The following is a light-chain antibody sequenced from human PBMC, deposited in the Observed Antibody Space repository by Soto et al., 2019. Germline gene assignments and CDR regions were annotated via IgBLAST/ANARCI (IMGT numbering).Light chain of an antibody. CDR3: SSYTSTNSWV. CDR1: SSDVGGRRY. V-gene: IGLV2-14*01. J-gene: IGLJ3*02. CDR2: EVS. Sequence: QSALTQPASVSGSPGQSITISCTGTSSDVGGRRYVSWHQQKPGTTPKLMIYEVSNRPSDVSNRFSGSKSGNTASLTISGLQADDEADYYCSSYTSTNSWVFGGGTKLTVL.